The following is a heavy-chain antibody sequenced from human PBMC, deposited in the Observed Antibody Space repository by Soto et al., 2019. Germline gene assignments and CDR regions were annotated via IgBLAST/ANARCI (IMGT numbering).Heavy chain of an antibody. CDR2: ITSLSSYT. J-gene: IGHJ4*02. D-gene: IGHD1-20*01. Sequence: PGGSLRLSCAASGFTFNDYSMAWVRLPPGKGLEWVSSITSLSSYTQYADSVKGRFTISRDNAKNSLYLQMNSLRAEDTAVYYCARAGKHWGELLVYLDYWGQGSLVTVSS. CDR3: ARAGKHWGELLVYLDY. V-gene: IGHV3-21*01. CDR1: GFTFNDYS.